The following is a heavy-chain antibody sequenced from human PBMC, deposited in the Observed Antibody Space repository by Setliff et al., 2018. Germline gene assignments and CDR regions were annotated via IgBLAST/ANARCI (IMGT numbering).Heavy chain of an antibody. CDR1: GFSFSNYG. CDR2: ISTSSSTK. V-gene: IGHV3-48*01. Sequence: GSLRLSCVVSGFSFSNYGMTWVRQAPGKGLEWISYISTSSSTKYYADSVKGRFTISRDNANQSLYLQMNSLRAEDTAVYFCAKDGSGSYDYLDYWGQGTLVTVSS. J-gene: IGHJ4*02. D-gene: IGHD6-13*01. CDR3: AKDGSGSYDYLDY.